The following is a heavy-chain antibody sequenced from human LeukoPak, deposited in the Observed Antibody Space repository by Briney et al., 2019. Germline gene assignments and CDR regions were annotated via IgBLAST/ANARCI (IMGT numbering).Heavy chain of an antibody. Sequence: ASVTVSRKASGYTFTSYDINWVRQATGQRLEWMGWMNPNSGNTGNAQKFQVRVTMTRNTYIRTDYMELSRLRSEVTAAYYCARGRHYYDSSDAFDYWGQGTLVTVSS. D-gene: IGHD3-22*01. CDR1: GYTFTSYD. J-gene: IGHJ4*02. V-gene: IGHV1-8*01. CDR2: MNPNSGNT. CDR3: ARGRHYYDSSDAFDY.